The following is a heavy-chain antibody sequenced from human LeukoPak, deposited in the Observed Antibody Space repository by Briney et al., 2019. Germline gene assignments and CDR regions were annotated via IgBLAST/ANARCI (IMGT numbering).Heavy chain of an antibody. D-gene: IGHD3-22*01. CDR3: ARVREEANSGYPDY. J-gene: IGHJ4*02. CDR1: GGSFSGYY. CDR2: INHSGST. V-gene: IGHV4-34*01. Sequence: PSETLSLTCAVYGGSFSGYYWSWIRQPPGKGLEWIGEINHSGSTNYNPSLKSRVTISVGTSKNQFSLKLGSVTAADTAVYYCARVREEANSGYPDYWGQGTLVTVSS.